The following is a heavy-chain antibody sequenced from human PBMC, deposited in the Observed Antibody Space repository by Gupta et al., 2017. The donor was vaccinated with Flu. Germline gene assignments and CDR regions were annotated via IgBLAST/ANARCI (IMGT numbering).Heavy chain of an antibody. CDR2: ISSRGSYI. D-gene: IGHD6-13*01. J-gene: IGHJ4*02. Sequence: FTFSSFNMSWVRQAPGKGLEWVSSISSRGSYISDADSVKGRVTIPRDNAKNSLYLQMNSLRAEDTAVYYCARDLAAAFFDYWGQGTLVTVSS. CDR1: FTFSSFN. CDR3: ARDLAAAFFDY. V-gene: IGHV3-21*01.